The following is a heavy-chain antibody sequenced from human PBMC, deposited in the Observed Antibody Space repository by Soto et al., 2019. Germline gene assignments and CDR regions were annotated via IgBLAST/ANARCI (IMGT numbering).Heavy chain of an antibody. CDR3: AKVHSRDWARYPIFDY. V-gene: IGHV3-23*01. CDR1: GFTFSSYA. J-gene: IGHJ4*02. Sequence: GGSLRLSCAASGFTFSSYAMSWIRQAPGKGLEWVSAISGSGGSTYYADSVKGRFTISRDNSKNTLYLQMNSLRAEDTAVYYCAKVHSRDWARYPIFDYWGQGTLVTVSS. D-gene: IGHD3-9*01. CDR2: ISGSGGST.